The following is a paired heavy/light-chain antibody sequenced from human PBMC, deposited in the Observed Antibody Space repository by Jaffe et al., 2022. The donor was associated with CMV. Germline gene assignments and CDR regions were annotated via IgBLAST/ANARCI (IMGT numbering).Light chain of an antibody. CDR3: QQYFNTPLT. V-gene: IGKV4-1*01. Sequence: DFVMTQSPDSLAVSLGDRATINCKSSQSVLYRSDNKNYLAWYQQKPGQPPRLLIYWASTRGSGVPDRFSGSGSGTDFTLTISSLQAEDVAVYYCQQYFNTPLTFGQGTKVEIK. J-gene: IGKJ1*01. CDR1: QSVLYRSDNKNY. CDR2: WAS.
Heavy chain of an antibody. V-gene: IGHV4-39*01. J-gene: IGHJ4*02. Sequence: QLQLQESGPGQVKPSETLSLTCTVSGGSISSTNYCWGWIRQPPGKGLEWIGSIYYSGGTYYNPSLRSRVAISVDTSKSQFSLKVTSVTAADTAIYYCATTTRGVRASYPDRGFCDNWGQGTLVTVSS. CDR2: IYYSGGT. CDR3: ATTTRGVRASYPDRGFCDN. D-gene: IGHD1-26*01. CDR1: GGSISSTNYC.